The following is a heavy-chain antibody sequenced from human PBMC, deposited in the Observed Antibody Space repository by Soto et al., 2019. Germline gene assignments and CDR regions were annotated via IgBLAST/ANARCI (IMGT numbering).Heavy chain of an antibody. D-gene: IGHD4-17*01. V-gene: IGHV3-30*18. CDR1: GFTFSSYG. Sequence: QVQLVESGGGVVQPGRSLRLSCAASGFTFSSYGMHWVRQAPGKGLEWVAVISYDGSNKYYADSVKGRFTISRDNSKNTLYLQMNSLRAEHTAVYYCAKDQGMTTVETPILGPNTYYYFYGMDVWGQGTTVTVSS. J-gene: IGHJ6*02. CDR2: ISYDGSNK. CDR3: AKDQGMTTVETPILGPNTYYYFYGMDV.